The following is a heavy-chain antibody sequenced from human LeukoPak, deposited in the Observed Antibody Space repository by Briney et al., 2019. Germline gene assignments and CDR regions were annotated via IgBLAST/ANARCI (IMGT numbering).Heavy chain of an antibody. Sequence: GGSLRLSCAASGFTFSSYAMRWVRQAPGKGLEWVAVISYDGSNKYYADSVKGRFTISRDNSKNTLYLQMNSLRAEDTAVYYCARSEILDYRGQGTLVTVSS. CDR2: ISYDGSNK. CDR1: GFTFSSYA. J-gene: IGHJ4*02. CDR3: ARSEILDY. V-gene: IGHV3-30-3*01.